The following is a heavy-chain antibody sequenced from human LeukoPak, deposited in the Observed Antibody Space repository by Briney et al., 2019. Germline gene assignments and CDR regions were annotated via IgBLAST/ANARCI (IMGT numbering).Heavy chain of an antibody. CDR2: IYWDDDK. CDR1: GFSLSTSGVG. V-gene: IGHV2-5*02. D-gene: IGHD6-19*01. CDR3: AHAYSSGWYQALDYFDY. Sequence: KLSGPTLVKPTQTLTLTCTFSGFSLSTSGVGVGWIRQPPGKALEWLSLIYWDDDKRYSPSLKSRLTITKDTSKNQVVLTMTNMDPVDTATYYCAHAYSSGWYQALDYFDYWGQGTLVTVSS. J-gene: IGHJ4*02.